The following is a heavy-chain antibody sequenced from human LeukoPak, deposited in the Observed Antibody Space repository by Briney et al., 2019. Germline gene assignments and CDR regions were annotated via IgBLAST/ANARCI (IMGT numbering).Heavy chain of an antibody. CDR1: GVSINSGGFY. J-gene: IGHJ4*02. CDR3: ATSGYSRSWLGVFDY. CDR2: IYYSGST. D-gene: IGHD2-2*01. Sequence: SQTLSLTCTVSGVSINSGGFYWNWIRQHPGKGLEWIGYIYYSGSTSYSPSLKSRVTISVDTSKNQFSLKLSSVNAADTAVYYCATSGYSRSWLGVFDYWGQGTVVTVST. V-gene: IGHV4-31*03.